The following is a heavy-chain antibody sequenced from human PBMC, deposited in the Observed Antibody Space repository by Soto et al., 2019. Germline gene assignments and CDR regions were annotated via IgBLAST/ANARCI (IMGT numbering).Heavy chain of an antibody. V-gene: IGHV4-30-4*01. CDR1: GGSISSGDYF. J-gene: IGHJ2*01. CDR2: IYYSGST. D-gene: IGHD1-26*01. Sequence: SETLSLTGTVSGGSISSGDYFWSWIRRPPEKGLELIGFIYYSGSTYYNPSLKSRVTISVDTSKNQFSLKLSSVTAADTAVYYCAAFLGAYWYFDLWGRGTLVTVSS. CDR3: AAFLGAYWYFDL.